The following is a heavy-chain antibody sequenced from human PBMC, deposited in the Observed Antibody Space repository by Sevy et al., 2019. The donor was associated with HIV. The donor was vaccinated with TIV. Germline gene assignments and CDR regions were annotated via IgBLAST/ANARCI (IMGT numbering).Heavy chain of an antibody. Sequence: ASVKVSCKASGGTFSKYAITWVRQAPGQGLEWMGGIIPIFGTANYAQKFQGRVTITADESTSTAYMELSSLRSEDTAVDYGARDRGLSRTSEYGMDVWGQGTTVTVSS. CDR3: ARDRGLSRTSEYGMDV. D-gene: IGHD2-2*01. V-gene: IGHV1-69*13. J-gene: IGHJ6*02. CDR2: IIPIFGTA. CDR1: GGTFSKYA.